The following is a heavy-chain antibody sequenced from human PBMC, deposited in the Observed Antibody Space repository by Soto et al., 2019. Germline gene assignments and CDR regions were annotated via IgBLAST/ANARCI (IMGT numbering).Heavy chain of an antibody. Sequence: SETLSLTCTVSGGSVSGYYWSWIRQSPGKGLEWIAYIYYIGSSNSNPSLKGRVTISVDTSKNQFSLKLSSVTAADTAVYYCARHSNEYRKSLDYWGQGTLVTVS. CDR1: GGSVSGYY. J-gene: IGHJ4*02. D-gene: IGHD1-1*01. CDR3: ARHSNEYRKSLDY. CDR2: IYYIGSS. V-gene: IGHV4-59*08.